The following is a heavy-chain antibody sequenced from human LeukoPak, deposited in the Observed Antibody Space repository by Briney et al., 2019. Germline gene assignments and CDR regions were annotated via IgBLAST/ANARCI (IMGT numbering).Heavy chain of an antibody. CDR3: ARGSLSSPGRAFDI. CDR1: GGSFSGYY. Sequence: KPSETLSLTCAVYGGSFSGYYWSWIRQPLGKGLEWIGEINHSGSTNYDPSLKSRVTISVDTSKNQFSLKLSSVTAADTAVYYCARGSLSSPGRAFDIWGQGTMVTVSS. J-gene: IGHJ3*02. CDR2: INHSGST. D-gene: IGHD6-13*01. V-gene: IGHV4-34*01.